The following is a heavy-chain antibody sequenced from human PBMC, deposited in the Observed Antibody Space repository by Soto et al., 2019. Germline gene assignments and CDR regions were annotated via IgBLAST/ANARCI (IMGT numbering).Heavy chain of an antibody. V-gene: IGHV1-2*04. CDR3: ARGSSSGSSSSWYDY. CDR2: INPNSGGT. CDR1: GYTFTGYY. J-gene: IGHJ4*02. D-gene: IGHD6-13*01. Sequence: ASVKVSCKASGYTFTGYYMHWVRQAPVQGLEWMGWINPNSGGTNYAQKFQGWVTMTRDTSISTAYMELSRLRSDDTAVYYCARGSSSGSSSSWYDYWGQGTLVTVSS.